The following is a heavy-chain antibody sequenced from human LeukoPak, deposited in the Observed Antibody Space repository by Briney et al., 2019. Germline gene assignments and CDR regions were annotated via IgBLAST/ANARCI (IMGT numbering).Heavy chain of an antibody. CDR2: IWYDGSNK. D-gene: IGHD6-19*01. J-gene: IGHJ4*02. CDR3: ARARFIAVPFDY. Sequence: GGSLRLSCAASGFTFSSYGMHWVRQAPGKGLEWVEVIWYDGSNKYYADSVKGRFTISRDNSKNTLYLQMNSLRAEDTAVYYCARARFIAVPFDYWGQGTLVTVSS. V-gene: IGHV3-33*01. CDR1: GFTFSSYG.